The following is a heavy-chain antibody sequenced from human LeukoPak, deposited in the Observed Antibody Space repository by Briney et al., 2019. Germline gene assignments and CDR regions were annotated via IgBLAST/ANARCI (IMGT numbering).Heavy chain of an antibody. D-gene: IGHD3-9*01. CDR2: IYHSGST. J-gene: IGHJ4*02. CDR1: GGSISSGGYY. CDR3: ARAKGGRLRYFDWLNARYYFDY. V-gene: IGHV4-30-2*01. Sequence: SETLSLTCTVSGGSISSGGYYWSWIRQHPGKGLEWIGYIYHSGSTYYNPSLKSRVTISVDRSKNQFSLKLSSVTAADTAVYYCARAKGGRLRYFDWLNARYYFDYWGQGTLVTVSS.